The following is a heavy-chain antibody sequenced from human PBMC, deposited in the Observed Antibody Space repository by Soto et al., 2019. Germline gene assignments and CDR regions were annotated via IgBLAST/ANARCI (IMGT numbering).Heavy chain of an antibody. Sequence: LSLTCTVSVGSIRSYYCSWIRQPPGKGLELIGYIYYSCITNYXPXXXXXXTXXXXXSXNQXXLNXXXXXSXXXAVYYCARLYGWAPDYWGQGTLVTVSS. D-gene: IGHD4-17*01. J-gene: IGHJ4*02. CDR1: VGSIRSYY. V-gene: IGHV4-59*08. CDR2: IYYSCIT. CDR3: ARLYGWAPDY.